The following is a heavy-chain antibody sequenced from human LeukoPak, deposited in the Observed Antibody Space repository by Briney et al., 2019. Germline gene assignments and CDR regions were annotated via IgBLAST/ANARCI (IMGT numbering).Heavy chain of an antibody. CDR1: GGSISSYY. CDR2: IYYSGST. V-gene: IGHV4-59*08. J-gene: IGHJ3*02. D-gene: IGHD5-24*01. Sequence: PSETLSLTCTISGGSISSYYWSWIRQPPGKGLEWIGYIYYSGSTSYNLSLKSRVTILVDTSKNQFSLKLRSVTAADTAVYYCARHERDVSLDHAFDIWGQGTMVTVSS. CDR3: ARHERDVSLDHAFDI.